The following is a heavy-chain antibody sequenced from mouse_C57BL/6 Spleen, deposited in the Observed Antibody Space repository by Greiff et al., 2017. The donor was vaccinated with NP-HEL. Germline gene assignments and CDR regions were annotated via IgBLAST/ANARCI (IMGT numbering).Heavy chain of an antibody. J-gene: IGHJ1*03. Sequence: QVQLQQPGAELVKPGASVKMSCKASGYTFTSYWITWVKQRPGQGLEWIGDIYPGSGSTNYNEKFKSKATLTVDTSSSTAYMQLSSLTSEDSAVYDGARRWLYDGYYVGYFDVWGTGTTVTVSS. CDR2: IYPGSGST. V-gene: IGHV1-55*01. CDR1: GYTFTSYW. D-gene: IGHD2-3*01. CDR3: ARRWLYDGYYVGYFDV.